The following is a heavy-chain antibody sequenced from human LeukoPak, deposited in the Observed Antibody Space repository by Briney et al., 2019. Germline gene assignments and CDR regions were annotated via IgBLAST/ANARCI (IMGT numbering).Heavy chain of an antibody. CDR3: ARATDWVFDY. CDR1: GGSISSYY. J-gene: IGHJ4*02. V-gene: IGHV4-59*01. Sequence: PSETLSLTCTVSGGSISSYYWSWIRQPPGKGLERIGYIYYGGSTNYNPSLKSRVTISVDTSKNQFSLKLSSVTAADTAVYYCARATDWVFDYWGQGTLVTVSS. D-gene: IGHD3/OR15-3a*01. CDR2: IYYGGST.